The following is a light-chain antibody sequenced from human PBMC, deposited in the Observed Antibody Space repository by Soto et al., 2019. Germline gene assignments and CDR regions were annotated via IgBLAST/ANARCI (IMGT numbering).Light chain of an antibody. CDR3: CSYAGSYTFV. V-gene: IGLV2-11*01. J-gene: IGLJ1*01. CDR1: SSDVSIYDY. CDR2: DVT. Sequence: QSALTQPRSVSGSPGQSVIISCTGTSSDVSIYDYVSWYQQHPGKAPKLIIYDVTERPSGVPDRFSGSKSGNTASLTISGLQAEDEADYYCCSYAGSYTFVFGTGTKVTVL.